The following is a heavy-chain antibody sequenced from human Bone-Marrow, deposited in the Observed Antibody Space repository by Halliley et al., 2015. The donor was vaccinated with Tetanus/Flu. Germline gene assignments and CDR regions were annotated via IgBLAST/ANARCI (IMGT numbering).Heavy chain of an antibody. J-gene: IGHJ4*02. CDR2: IYYSGAT. Sequence: PGKGPEWIGYIYYSGATYYNPSLKSRVSISMDTSKNEYSLKVNSVTAADTALYFCARNYKDFYYWGQGTLVTVSS. CDR3: ARNYKDFYY. D-gene: IGHD1-1*01. V-gene: IGHV4-30-4*01.